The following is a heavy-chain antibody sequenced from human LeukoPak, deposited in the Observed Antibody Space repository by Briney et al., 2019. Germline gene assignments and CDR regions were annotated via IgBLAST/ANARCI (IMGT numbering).Heavy chain of an antibody. V-gene: IGHV3-30*18. CDR3: AKGYDRLEY. D-gene: IGHD3-3*01. CDR2: ISYDGSKK. Sequence: PGGSLRLSCAASGFTFSSYAMSWVRQAPGKGLEWVAVISYDGSKKYYADSVMGRFTISRDYSKNTLYLQMNSLRADDTAVYYCAKGYDRLEYWGQGTLATVSS. J-gene: IGHJ4*02. CDR1: GFTFSSYA.